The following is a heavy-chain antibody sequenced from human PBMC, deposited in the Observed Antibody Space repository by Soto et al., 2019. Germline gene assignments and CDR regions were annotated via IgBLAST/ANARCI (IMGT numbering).Heavy chain of an antibody. CDR1: GFTVSSNY. D-gene: IGHD7-27*01. J-gene: IGHJ4*02. Sequence: GGSLRLSCAASGFTVSSNYMSWVRQAPGKGLEWVSVIYSGGSTYYADSLKGRFTISRDNAKNSLYLQMNSLRAEDTAVYYCARYWGSNANFDYWGQGTLVTVSS. CDR3: ARYWGSNANFDY. V-gene: IGHV3-53*01. CDR2: IYSGGST.